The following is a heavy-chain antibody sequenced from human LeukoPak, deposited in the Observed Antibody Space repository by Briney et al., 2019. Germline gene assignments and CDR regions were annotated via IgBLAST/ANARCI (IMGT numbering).Heavy chain of an antibody. CDR1: GYTFTSYG. D-gene: IGHD3-3*01. CDR2: ISAYNGNT. CDR3: ARGGITIFGVVPNPYYYYMDV. Sequence: ASVKVSCKASGYTFTSYGISWVRQAPGQGLEWMGWISAYNGNTNYAQKLQGRVTMTTDTSTGTAYMERRSLRSDDTAVYYCARGGITIFGVVPNPYYYYMDVWGKGTTVTVSS. J-gene: IGHJ6*03. V-gene: IGHV1-18*01.